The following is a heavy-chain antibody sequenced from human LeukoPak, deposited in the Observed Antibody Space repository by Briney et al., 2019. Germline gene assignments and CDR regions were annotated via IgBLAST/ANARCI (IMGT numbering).Heavy chain of an antibody. CDR3: ARHGIAVVTYVAFDI. Sequence: SETLSLTCTVSGGSISSSSYYWGWIRQPPGKGLEWIGSIYYSGSTYYNPSLKSRVTISVDTSKNQFSLKLSSVTAADTAVYYCARHGIAVVTYVAFDIWGQGTMVTVSS. CDR1: GGSISSSSYY. CDR2: IYYSGST. V-gene: IGHV4-39*01. J-gene: IGHJ3*02. D-gene: IGHD3-22*01.